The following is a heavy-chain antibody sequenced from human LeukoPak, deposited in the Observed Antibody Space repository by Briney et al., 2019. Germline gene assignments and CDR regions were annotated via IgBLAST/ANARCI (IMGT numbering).Heavy chain of an antibody. J-gene: IGHJ3*02. D-gene: IGHD6-13*01. CDR3: ARGVAAAVYDAFDI. CDR2: IYTSGST. Sequence: SETLSLTCTVSGGSISSGSHYWSWIRQPAGKGLEWIGRIYTSGSTNYNPSLKSRVTISVDTSKNQFSLKLSSVTAADTAVYYCARGVAAAVYDAFDIWGQGTMVTVSS. CDR1: GGSISSGSHY. V-gene: IGHV4-61*02.